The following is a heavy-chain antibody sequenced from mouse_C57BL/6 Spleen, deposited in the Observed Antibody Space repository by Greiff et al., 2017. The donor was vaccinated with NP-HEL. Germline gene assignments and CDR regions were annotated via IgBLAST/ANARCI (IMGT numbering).Heavy chain of an antibody. Sequence: EVQVVESGPGMVKPSQSLSLTCTVTGYSITSGYDWHWIRHFPGNKLEWMGYISYSGSTNYNPSLKSRISITHDTSKNHFFLKLNSVTTEDTATYYCARALTTVVAYWYFDVWGTGTTVTVSS. J-gene: IGHJ1*03. CDR1: GYSITSGYD. D-gene: IGHD1-1*01. CDR2: ISYSGST. CDR3: ARALTTVVAYWYFDV. V-gene: IGHV3-1*01.